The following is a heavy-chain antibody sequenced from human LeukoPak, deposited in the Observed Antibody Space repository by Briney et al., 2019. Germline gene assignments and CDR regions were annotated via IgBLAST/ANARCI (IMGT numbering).Heavy chain of an antibody. Sequence: ASVKVSCKASGYTFTSYGISWVRQAPGQGLEWMGWISAYNGNTNYAQKLQGRVTMTTDTSTSTAYMELRSLRSEDTAVYYCARDRKPPYCSGGSCYSGVYWYFDLWGRGTLVTVSS. V-gene: IGHV1-18*01. J-gene: IGHJ2*01. CDR1: GYTFTSYG. D-gene: IGHD2-15*01. CDR3: ARDRKPPYCSGGSCYSGVYWYFDL. CDR2: ISAYNGNT.